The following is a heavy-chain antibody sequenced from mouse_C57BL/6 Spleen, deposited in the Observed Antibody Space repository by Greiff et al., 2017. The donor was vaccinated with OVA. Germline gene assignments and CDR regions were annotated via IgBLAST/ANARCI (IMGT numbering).Heavy chain of an antibody. CDR3: VREGVYGSSSAWFAY. V-gene: IGHV10-3*01. CDR2: IRSKSSNYAT. Sequence: EVMLVESGGGLVQPKGSLKLSCAASGFTFNTYAMHWVRQAPGKGLEWVARIRSKSSNYATYYADSVKDRFTISRDDSQSMLYLQMNNLKTEDTAMYYCVREGVYGSSSAWFAYWGQGTLVTVSA. CDR1: GFTFNTYA. D-gene: IGHD1-1*01. J-gene: IGHJ3*01.